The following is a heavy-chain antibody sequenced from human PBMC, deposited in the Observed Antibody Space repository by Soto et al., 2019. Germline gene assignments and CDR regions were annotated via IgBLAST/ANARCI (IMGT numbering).Heavy chain of an antibody. CDR1: GYTFTSYD. CDR2: MNPNSGNT. Sequence: QVQLVQSGAEVKKPGASVKVSCKASGYTFTSYDINWVRQATGQGLEWMGWMNPNSGNTGYAQKFQGRVTTTRNTSISTAYLERSSLGSEETAVYYGSGVGRSGYFIRYDAFDIWGQGTMVTVSS. CDR3: SGVGRSGYFIRYDAFDI. D-gene: IGHD3-3*01. J-gene: IGHJ3*02. V-gene: IGHV1-8*01.